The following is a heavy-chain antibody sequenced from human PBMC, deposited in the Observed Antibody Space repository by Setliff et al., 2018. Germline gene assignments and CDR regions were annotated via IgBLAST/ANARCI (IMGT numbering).Heavy chain of an antibody. J-gene: IGHJ5*02. Sequence: ASVKVSCKASGYTLTSYDINWVRQATGQGLEWMGWINPNSGNTGYAQNFQGRVTMTRNTSISTAYMELSSLRFEDTAVYYCAREEVGRYSSGWYISSDNWFDPWGQGTLVTVSS. CDR1: GYTLTSYD. V-gene: IGHV1-8*02. CDR3: AREEVGRYSSGWYISSDNWFDP. D-gene: IGHD6-19*01. CDR2: INPNSGNT.